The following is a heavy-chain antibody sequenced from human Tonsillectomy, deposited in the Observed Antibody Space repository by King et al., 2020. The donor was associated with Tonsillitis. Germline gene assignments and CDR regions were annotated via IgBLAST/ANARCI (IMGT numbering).Heavy chain of an antibody. Sequence: VQLVESGGGVVQPGGSLRLSCAASGFKFSTYGMQWVRQAPGKGLEWVAFIRFDESNKYYAESVKGRFTISRDNSKNTVYLQMNSLRVEDTALYYCVKDDGDYGYALHGWGKGTMVIVSS. CDR3: VKDDGDYGYALHG. CDR2: IRFDESNK. V-gene: IGHV3-30*02. D-gene: IGHD3-10*01. J-gene: IGHJ3*01. CDR1: GFKFSTYG.